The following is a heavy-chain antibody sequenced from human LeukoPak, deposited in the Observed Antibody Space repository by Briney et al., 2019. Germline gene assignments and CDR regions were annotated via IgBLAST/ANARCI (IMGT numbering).Heavy chain of an antibody. Sequence: GSSVKVSCKASGFTFTSSGMQWVRQARGQRVEGIGWSVVGSGNTNYVQKFQERVTITRDMSTRTAYMELSRLRSGDTAVSYCAGDTFTVTTRYFTFGGQGTLVTVSS. CDR3: AGDTFTVTTRYFTF. J-gene: IGHJ4*02. D-gene: IGHD4-17*01. CDR2: SVVGSGNT. V-gene: IGHV1-58*02. CDR1: GFTFTSSG.